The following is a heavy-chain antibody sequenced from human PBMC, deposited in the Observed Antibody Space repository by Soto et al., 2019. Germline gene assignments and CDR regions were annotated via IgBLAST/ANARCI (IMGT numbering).Heavy chain of an antibody. D-gene: IGHD1-26*01. V-gene: IGHV3-23*01. Sequence: EVQLLESGGGLVQPGGSLRLSCAGSGFTFTTHAMSWVRQAPGKGLEWVSAIGARGRDTYYADSMRGRFTISRDNSKNTLYLQMNSLRAEDTAVYYCAILGGTYFAFDVWGQGTLVTVSS. CDR3: AILGGTYFAFDV. CDR1: GFTFTTHA. CDR2: IGARGRDT. J-gene: IGHJ3*01.